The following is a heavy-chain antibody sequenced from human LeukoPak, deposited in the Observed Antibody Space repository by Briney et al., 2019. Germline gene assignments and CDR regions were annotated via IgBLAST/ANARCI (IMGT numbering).Heavy chain of an antibody. D-gene: IGHD2-15*01. CDR2: ISSSSSTI. V-gene: IGHV3-48*02. CDR3: ARARASGRSGFDY. Sequence: GGSLRLSCAASGFTFDIYTVNWVRQAPGKGLEWVSYISSSSSTIYYADSVKGRFTISRDNAKNSLYLQMNSLRDEDTAVYYCARARASGRSGFDYWGQGTLVTVSS. J-gene: IGHJ4*02. CDR1: GFTFDIYT.